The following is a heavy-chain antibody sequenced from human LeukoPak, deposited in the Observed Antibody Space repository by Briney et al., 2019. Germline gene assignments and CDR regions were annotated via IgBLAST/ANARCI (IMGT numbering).Heavy chain of an antibody. J-gene: IGHJ4*01. CDR3: ARDAIYSSSWYFDY. CDR2: IYHSGST. CDR1: GGSISSGGYS. D-gene: IGHD6-13*01. Sequence: SETLSLTCAVSGGSISSGGYSWSWIRQPRGKGLEWIGYIYHSGSTYYNPSLKSRVTISVDRSKNQFSLEQSSVTAADTAVYYCARDAIYSSSWYFDYWGQGTLVTVSS. V-gene: IGHV4-30-2*01.